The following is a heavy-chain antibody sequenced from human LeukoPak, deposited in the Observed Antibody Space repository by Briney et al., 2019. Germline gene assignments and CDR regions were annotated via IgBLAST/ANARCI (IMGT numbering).Heavy chain of an antibody. V-gene: IGHV4-59*01. Sequence: PSETLSLTCNVPVGCLSRYYWRCSRQPPGKGLEWIGYIYYSGITNYNPSLKSRVTISVDTSKYQFSLKLSSVTAVDTAMYYRARDYILGGVYSYYFDYWGQGTLVTVSS. D-gene: IGHD5-12*01. CDR1: VGCLSRYY. CDR2: IYYSGIT. J-gene: IGHJ4*02. CDR3: ARDYILGGVYSYYFDY.